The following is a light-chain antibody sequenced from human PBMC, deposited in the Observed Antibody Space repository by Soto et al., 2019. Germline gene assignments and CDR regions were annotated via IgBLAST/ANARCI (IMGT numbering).Light chain of an antibody. V-gene: IGKV3-11*01. CDR2: DAS. CDR3: QQRSNWPPG. CDR1: QSVSSY. Sequence: DIVLTQSPATLSLSPGERATLSCKASQSVSSYLAWYKQKPGQAPRLLIYDASNRATGIPARFSGSGSGTEFTLTISSLEPEDFEVYYCQQRSNWPPGFGQGTRLEI. J-gene: IGKJ5*01.